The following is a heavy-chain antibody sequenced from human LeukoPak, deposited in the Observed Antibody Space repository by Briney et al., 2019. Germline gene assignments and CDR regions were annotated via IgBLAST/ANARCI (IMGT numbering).Heavy chain of an antibody. CDR3: ASSWSDWFDP. V-gene: IGHV4-39*01. J-gene: IGHJ5*02. CDR2: IYYSGST. CDR1: GGSISSSSYY. D-gene: IGHD2-15*01. Sequence: SETLSLTCTVSGGSISSSSYYWGWIRQPPGKGLEWIGSIYYSGSTYYNPSLKSRVTISVDTSKNQFSLKLSSVTAADTAVYYCASSWSDWFDPWGQGTLVTVSS.